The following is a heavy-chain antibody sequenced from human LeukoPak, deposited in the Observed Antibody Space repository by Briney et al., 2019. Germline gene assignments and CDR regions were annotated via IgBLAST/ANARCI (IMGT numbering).Heavy chain of an antibody. V-gene: IGHV1-2*02. CDR2: INPNSGGT. CDR1: GYTFTGYY. D-gene: IGHD3-16*01. J-gene: IGHJ4*02. CDR3: ARRFLTYRPPDC. Sequence: ASVKVSCKASGYTFTGYYMHWVRQAPGQGLEWMGWINPNSGGTNYAQKFQGRVTMTRDTSISTAYMELSRLRSDDTAVYYCARRFLTYRPPDCWGQGTLVTVSS.